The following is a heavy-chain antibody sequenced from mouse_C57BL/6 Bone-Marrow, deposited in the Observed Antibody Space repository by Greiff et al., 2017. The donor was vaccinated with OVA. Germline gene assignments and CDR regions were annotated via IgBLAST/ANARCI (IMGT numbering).Heavy chain of an antibody. CDR2: INPYNGDT. D-gene: IGHD3-2*02. J-gene: IGHJ3*01. Sequence: DVKLQESGPELVKPGDSVKISCKASGYSFTGYFMNWVMQSHGKSLEWIGRINPYNGDTFYNQKFKGKATLTVYKSSSTAHMELRSLTSEDSAVYYCATAQATGFAYWGQGTLVTVSA. CDR3: ATAQATGFAY. CDR1: GYSFTGYF. V-gene: IGHV1-20*01.